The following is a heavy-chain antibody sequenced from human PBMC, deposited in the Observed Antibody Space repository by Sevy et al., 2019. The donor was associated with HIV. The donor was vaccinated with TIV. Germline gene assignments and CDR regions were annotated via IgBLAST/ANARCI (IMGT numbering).Heavy chain of an antibody. Sequence: GEPLKISCAASGFTFSAYSMNWVRQAPGKGLEWVSYISSSSGTIYYADSVKGQFTISRDNAKSSLYLQMNGLRAEDTAVYYCARAGGDCYSKNECWFVSWGQGTLVTVSS. V-gene: IGHV3-48*01. CDR3: ARAGGDCYSKNECWFVS. J-gene: IGHJ5*01. D-gene: IGHD2-21*01. CDR1: GFTFSAYS. CDR2: ISSSSGTI.